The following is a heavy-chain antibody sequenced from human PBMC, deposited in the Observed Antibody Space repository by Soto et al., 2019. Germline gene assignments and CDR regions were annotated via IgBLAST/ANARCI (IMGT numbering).Heavy chain of an antibody. Sequence: GGSLRLSCAASGFTFSSYAMSWVRQAPGKGLEWVSAISGSGGSTYYADSVKGRFTISRDNSKNTLYLQMNSLRAEDTAVYYCATTPAPHDYSNPLTWFDPWGQGTLVTVSS. CDR3: ATTPAPHDYSNPLTWFDP. CDR2: ISGSGGST. J-gene: IGHJ5*02. D-gene: IGHD4-4*01. CDR1: GFTFSSYA. V-gene: IGHV3-23*01.